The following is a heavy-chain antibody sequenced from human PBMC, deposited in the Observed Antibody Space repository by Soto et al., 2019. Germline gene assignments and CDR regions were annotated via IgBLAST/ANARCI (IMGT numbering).Heavy chain of an antibody. CDR1: AFSFSDYY. Sequence: QGQLVESGGGLVKPGGSLRLSCAASAFSFSDYYMSWIRQAPGKGLEWVSYISGSGSTMYYADSVRGRFTISRDNAKNSLYLQVNSLRVEDTAVYYCASAPVYNWKYLRFDPWGQGTLVTVSS. CDR2: ISGSGSTM. CDR3: ASAPVYNWKYLRFDP. V-gene: IGHV3-11*01. D-gene: IGHD1-7*01. J-gene: IGHJ5*02.